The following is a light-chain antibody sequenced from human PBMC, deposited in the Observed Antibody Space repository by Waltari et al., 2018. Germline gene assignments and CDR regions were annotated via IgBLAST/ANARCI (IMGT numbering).Light chain of an antibody. CDR3: QQYYRSRT. V-gene: IGKV4-1*01. Sequence: DIVMTQSPDSLAVSLGERATIDCKSSQSVFYRSDNKNYLAWYQHKPGQPPKLRFYWASTRASGVPDRCSASGSGTDFTLTINNLQAEDVAVYYCQQYYRSRTFGQGTKVEIK. CDR1: QSVFYRSDNKNY. CDR2: WAS. J-gene: IGKJ1*01.